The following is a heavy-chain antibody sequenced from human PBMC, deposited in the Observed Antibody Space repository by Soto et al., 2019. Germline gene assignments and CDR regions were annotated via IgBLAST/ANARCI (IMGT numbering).Heavy chain of an antibody. CDR1: GFRFDEYA. D-gene: IGHD4-17*01. CDR2: ITWNSGKA. J-gene: IGHJ4*02. Sequence: EVHLVESGGGLVQPGRSLRLSCAASGFRFDEYAMYWVRQAPGKGLEWVSGITWNSGKAAYADSVKGRFTISRDNAKNSLYLQMNSLRPEDTALYFCAKIRRSDYQGFDYWGRGTLVTVSS. V-gene: IGHV3-9*01. CDR3: AKIRRSDYQGFDY.